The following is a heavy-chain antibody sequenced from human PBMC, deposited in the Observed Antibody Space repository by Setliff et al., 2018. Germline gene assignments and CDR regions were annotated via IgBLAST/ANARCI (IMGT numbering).Heavy chain of an antibody. CDR1: GDSISSGINY. J-gene: IGHJ4*02. CDR3: AREYYYARSRNFDY. CDR2: IYYSGST. D-gene: IGHD3-22*01. Sequence: SETLSLTCTVSGDSISSGINYWSWIRQPAGKGLEWIGYIYYSGSTHYNPSLKSRVSISVDTSKNQFSLRLTSVTAADTAVYYCAREYYYARSRNFDYWGQGTLVTV. V-gene: IGHV4-61*10.